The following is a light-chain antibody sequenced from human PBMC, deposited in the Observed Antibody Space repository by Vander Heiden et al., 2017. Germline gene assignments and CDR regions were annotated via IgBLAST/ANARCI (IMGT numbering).Light chain of an antibody. V-gene: IGLV2-14*01. Sequence: QSALTQPASVSGSPGPSITLSCTGTSSDVGGYNYVSCYQQHPGKAHKLMIYDVSNRPSGVSNRFSGSKSGNTASLTISGLQAEDEADYYCSSYTSSNTVVFGGGTKLTVL. J-gene: IGLJ2*01. CDR3: SSYTSSNTVV. CDR2: DVS. CDR1: SSDVGGYNY.